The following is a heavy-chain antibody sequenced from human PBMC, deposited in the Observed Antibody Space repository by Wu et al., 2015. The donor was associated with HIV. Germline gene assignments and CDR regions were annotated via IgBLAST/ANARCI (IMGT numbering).Heavy chain of an antibody. J-gene: IGHJ4*02. Sequence: QVQLVQSRAEVKKPGASVRVSCTAFGYTFINNFLHWVRQVPGQGPEWMGVINPRTDSTTYAQAFEGRLTMTRDTSKNTMYMELSSLRSEDTAVYYCARGLGDIVVVPAAAGSDYWGQGTLVTVSS. CDR1: GYTFINNF. D-gene: IGHD2-2*01. V-gene: IGHV1-46*01. CDR3: ARGLGDIVVVPAAAGSDY. CDR2: INPRTDST.